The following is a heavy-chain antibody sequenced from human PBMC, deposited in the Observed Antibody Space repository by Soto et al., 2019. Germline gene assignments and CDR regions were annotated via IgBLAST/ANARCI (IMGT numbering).Heavy chain of an antibody. CDR1: GFIFNNYA. CDR2: ITGSGSDT. V-gene: IGHV3-23*01. J-gene: IGHJ4*02. D-gene: IGHD2-2*01. CDR3: AKLGSSSWSPHYYFDY. Sequence: PGGCLRLSCAASGFIFNNYAMGWVRQAPGKGLEWVSAITGSGSDTYYLDSVKGRFTISRDNSKNTLYLQMNSLRAEDTAIYYCAKLGSSSWSPHYYFDYWGQGTLVTVSS.